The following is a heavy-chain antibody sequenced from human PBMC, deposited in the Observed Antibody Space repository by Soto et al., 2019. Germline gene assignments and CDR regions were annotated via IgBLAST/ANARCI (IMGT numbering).Heavy chain of an antibody. CDR1: GYTFTSYA. CDR2: INAGNGNT. J-gene: IGHJ3*02. D-gene: IGHD6-13*01. CDR3: ARRRIAAAGTSAFDI. V-gene: IGHV1-3*01. Sequence: ASVKVSCKASGYTFTSYAMHWVRQAPGQRLEWMGWINAGNGNTKYSQKFQGRVTITRDTSASTAYMELSSLRSEDTAVYYCARRRIAAAGTSAFDIWGQGTMVTVSS.